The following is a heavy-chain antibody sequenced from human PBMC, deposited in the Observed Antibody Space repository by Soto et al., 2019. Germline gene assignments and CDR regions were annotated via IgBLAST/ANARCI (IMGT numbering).Heavy chain of an antibody. CDR1: GYSFDTYG. V-gene: IGHV1-18*01. CDR2: ISIYSGNT. D-gene: IGHD1-1*01. Sequence: QVPLVQSGAEVKKSGASVKVSCKASGYSFDTYGITWVRQAPGQGLEWLGWISIYSGNTHYAQKVQDRLTLTRDISTSTAYMELRSLRSDDTAGYYCARNGNDDRLSRFECWGQGTLVTVSS. J-gene: IGHJ4*02. CDR3: ARNGNDDRLSRFEC.